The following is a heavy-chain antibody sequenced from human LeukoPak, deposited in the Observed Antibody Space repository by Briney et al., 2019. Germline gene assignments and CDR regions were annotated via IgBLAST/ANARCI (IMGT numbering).Heavy chain of an antibody. CDR3: ARDVAGSHYYDSSGSKPGWYFDL. D-gene: IGHD3-22*01. CDR2: IYYSGST. Sequence: SETLSLTCTVSGGSVSSGNSYWSWIRQPPGKGLEWIGYIYYSGSTSYNSSLKSRVTISVDTSKNHFSLKLSSVTAADTAVYYCARDVAGSHYYDSSGSKPGWYFDLWGRGTLVTVSS. V-gene: IGHV4-61*03. CDR1: GGSVSSGNSY. J-gene: IGHJ2*01.